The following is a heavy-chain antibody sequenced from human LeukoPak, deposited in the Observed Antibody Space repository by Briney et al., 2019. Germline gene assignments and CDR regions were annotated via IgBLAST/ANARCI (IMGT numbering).Heavy chain of an antibody. CDR1: GYTFTSYY. V-gene: IGHV1-46*01. J-gene: IGHJ4*02. D-gene: IGHD3-22*01. Sequence: ASVKVSCKASGYTFTSYYMHWVRQAPGQGLEWMGIINPSGGSTSYAQKFQGRVTMTRDTSTSTVYMGLSSLRSEDTAVYYCARGFYDSRGYSNPFDHWGQGTLVTVSS. CDR3: ARGFYDSRGYSNPFDH. CDR2: INPSGGST.